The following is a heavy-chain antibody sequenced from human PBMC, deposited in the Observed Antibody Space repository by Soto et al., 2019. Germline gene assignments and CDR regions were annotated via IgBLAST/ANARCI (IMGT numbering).Heavy chain of an antibody. D-gene: IGHD7-27*01. CDR1: GGSVSSGSYY. V-gene: IGHV4-61*01. Sequence: QVQLQESGPGLVKPSETLSLTCTVSGGSVSSGSYYWSWIRQPPGKGLEWIGYIYYSGSTNYNPPLKSRVTISVDTSKNQFSLKLSSVTAADTAVYYCARVGTVTTDYWGQGTLVTVSS. CDR2: IYYSGST. J-gene: IGHJ4*02. CDR3: ARVGTVTTDY.